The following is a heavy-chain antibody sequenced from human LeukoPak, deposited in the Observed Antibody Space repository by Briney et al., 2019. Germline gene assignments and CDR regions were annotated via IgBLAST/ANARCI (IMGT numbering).Heavy chain of an antibody. CDR1: GFTLRSYW. Sequence: GGTLRLSCAASGFTLRSYWMNWVRQAPGKGREWVADIKQDGSETYYADSVKGRFTISRDNAKNSLYLQMNSLRAEDTAVYYCVRVWGESADSGGYRYFDYWGQGTLVTASS. V-gene: IGHV3-7*01. CDR2: IKQDGSET. D-gene: IGHD3-22*01. CDR3: VRVWGESADSGGYRYFDY. J-gene: IGHJ4*02.